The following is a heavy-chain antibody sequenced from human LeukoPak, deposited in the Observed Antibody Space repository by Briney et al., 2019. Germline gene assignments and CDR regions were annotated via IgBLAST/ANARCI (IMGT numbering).Heavy chain of an antibody. CDR2: IYPGDSDT. D-gene: IGHD3-10*01. CDR3: ARGSGSSSWLDP. J-gene: IGHJ5*02. CDR1: GYNFNNHW. Sequence: GESLKISCRGSGYNFNNHWIGWVRQIPGKGLEWMGLIYPGDSDTKYSPSFEGQVTMSVDKSISAAFLQWSSLKASDTAIYYCARGSGSSSWLDPWGQGTLVTVSS. V-gene: IGHV5-51*06.